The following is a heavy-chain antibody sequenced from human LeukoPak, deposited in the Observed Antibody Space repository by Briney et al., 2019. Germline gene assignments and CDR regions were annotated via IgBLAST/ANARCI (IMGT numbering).Heavy chain of an antibody. CDR1: GGTFSSYA. CDR3: ARETTEYSSGWYKVGGYFDY. Sequence: SSVKVSCKASGGTFSSYAISWVRQAPGQGLEWMGRIIPIFGTANYAQKFQGRVTITTDESTSTAYMELSSLRSEDTAVYYCARETTEYSSGWYKVGGYFDYWGQGTLVTVSS. V-gene: IGHV1-69*05. CDR2: IIPIFGTA. J-gene: IGHJ4*02. D-gene: IGHD6-19*01.